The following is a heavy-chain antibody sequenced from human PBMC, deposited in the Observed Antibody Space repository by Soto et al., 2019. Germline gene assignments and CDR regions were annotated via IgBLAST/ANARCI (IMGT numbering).Heavy chain of an antibody. V-gene: IGHV2-5*02. CDR2: IYWDDDK. J-gene: IGHJ4*02. Sequence: QITLKESGPTLVKPTETLTLTCTFSGFSLSTSGAGVGWIRQPPGKALEWLALIYWDDDKRYSPSLKSRLTITKDTSKNQVVLTMTNMDPVDTATYYCSHRRDYYPFDFWGQGTLVTVSS. CDR3: SHRRDYYPFDF. D-gene: IGHD1-26*01. CDR1: GFSLSTSGAG.